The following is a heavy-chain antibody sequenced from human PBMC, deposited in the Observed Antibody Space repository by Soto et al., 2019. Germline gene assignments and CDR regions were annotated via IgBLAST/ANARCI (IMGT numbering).Heavy chain of an antibody. V-gene: IGHV2-5*01. D-gene: IGHD6-13*01. CDR2: IFWNDDE. Sequence: GPTLVNPTQTLTLTCTFSGFSLSSSEVGVGWIRQPPGKALEWLALIFWNDDERYNPSLKSRLTITKDISKNQVVLTMTNMDPVDTATYYCAHSRVFDWFDPWGQGTLVTVSS. J-gene: IGHJ5*02. CDR3: AHSRVFDWFDP. CDR1: GFSLSSSEVG.